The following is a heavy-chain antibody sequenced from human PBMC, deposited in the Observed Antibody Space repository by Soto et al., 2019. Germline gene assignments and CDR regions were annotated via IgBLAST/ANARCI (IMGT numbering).Heavy chain of an antibody. D-gene: IGHD4-17*01. J-gene: IGHJ4*02. CDR1: GGSISSYY. V-gene: IGHV4-59*01. Sequence: SETLSLTCTVSGGSISSYYWNWIRQPPGKGLEWIGYVYYSGNTNYNPSLKSRVTISVDTSKNQFSLKLTSVTAADTAVYYCASSYGAFDYWGQGNMVTVS. CDR2: VYYSGNT. CDR3: ASSYGAFDY.